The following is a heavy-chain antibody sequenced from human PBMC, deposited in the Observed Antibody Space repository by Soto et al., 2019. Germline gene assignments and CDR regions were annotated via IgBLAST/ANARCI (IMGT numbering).Heavy chain of an antibody. CDR2: INPSCGSA. D-gene: IGHD2-8*01. CDR3: ARGPILGYCTNGVCPNWFDP. J-gene: IGHJ5*02. CDR1: GYTFTSYY. V-gene: IGHV1-46*01. Sequence: VASVKVSCKASGYTFTSYYMHWVRQAPGQGLEWMGMINPSCGSASYAQKFQGRVTITTDASTSTACMELSSLRSEDTAVYYCARGPILGYCTNGVCPNWFDPWGQGTLVTVSS.